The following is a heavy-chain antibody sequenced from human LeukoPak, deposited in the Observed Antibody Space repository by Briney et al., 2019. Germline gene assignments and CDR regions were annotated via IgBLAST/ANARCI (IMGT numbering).Heavy chain of an antibody. CDR3: ARGANRVFDN. J-gene: IGHJ4*02. Sequence: SQTFSLTCAISGDSVSSSTDAWNWIRQSPSRGLEWLGRTYYRSKWYNDYAVSVESRITINPDTSKNQFSLQLNSVTPEDTAVYYCARGANRVFDNWGQGTLVPVSS. CDR2: TYYRSKWYN. CDR1: GDSVSSSTDA. D-gene: IGHD1-14*01. V-gene: IGHV6-1*01.